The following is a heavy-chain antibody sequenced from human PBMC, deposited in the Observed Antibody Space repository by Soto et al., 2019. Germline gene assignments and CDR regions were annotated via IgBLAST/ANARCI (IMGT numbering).Heavy chain of an antibody. CDR1: GFSFSSAW. D-gene: IGHD4-4*01. CDR3: ARDRAYRRVDY. J-gene: IGHJ4*02. CDR2: MNEDGSER. Sequence: EVQLVESGGGLVQPGGSLRLSCAVSGFSFSSAWMTWIRQAPGKGLERVAIMNEDGSERYYVDSVKGRFTISRDNAKNALCLQMHSLRVEDTAVYFCARDRAYRRVDYWCQGYRVTVSS. V-gene: IGHV3-7*03.